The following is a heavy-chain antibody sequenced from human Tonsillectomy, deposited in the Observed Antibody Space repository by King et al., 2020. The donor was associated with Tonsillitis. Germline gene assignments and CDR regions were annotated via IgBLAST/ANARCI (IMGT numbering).Heavy chain of an antibody. CDR3: AKDRDFWSPHGMDV. CDR1: GFTFSSYA. Sequence: VQLVESGGGLIQPGGSLRLSCAASGFTFSSYAMNWVRQAPGKGLKWVSGLSGSGGSTYYADSVEGRFAISRDNSKNTLYLQMNSLRAEDTAVYYCAKDRDFWSPHGMDVWGQGTTATVSS. D-gene: IGHD3-3*01. V-gene: IGHV3-23*04. J-gene: IGHJ6*02. CDR2: LSGSGGST.